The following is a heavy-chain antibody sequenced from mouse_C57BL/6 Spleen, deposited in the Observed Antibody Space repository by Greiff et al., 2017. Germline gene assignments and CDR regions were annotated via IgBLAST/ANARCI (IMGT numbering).Heavy chain of an antibody. CDR2: IWTGGGT. CDR3: ARGVSNSLTWFAY. V-gene: IGHV2-9-1*01. CDR1: GFSLTSYA. J-gene: IGHJ3*01. Sequence: VKLQESGPGLVAPSQRLSITCTVSGFSLTSYAISWVRQPPGKGLEWLGVIWTGGGTNYNSALKSRLSISKDNAKSQVFLKMNSLQTDDTARYYCARGVSNSLTWFAYWGQGTLVTVSA. D-gene: IGHD2-5*01.